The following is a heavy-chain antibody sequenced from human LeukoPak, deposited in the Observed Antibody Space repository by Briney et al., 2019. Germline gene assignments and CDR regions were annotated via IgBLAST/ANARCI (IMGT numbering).Heavy chain of an antibody. CDR2: ISGSGGST. V-gene: IGHV3-23*01. Sequence: GGSLRLSCAASGFTFSSYAMSWVRQAPGKGLEWVSAISGSGGSTYYADSVKGRFTISRDNSKNTLYLQMNSLRAEDTAVYYCAKDRAGYCSSTSCYFNWFAPGGQGTLVTVPS. D-gene: IGHD2-2*01. CDR1: GFTFSSYA. CDR3: AKDRAGYCSSTSCYFNWFAP. J-gene: IGHJ5*02.